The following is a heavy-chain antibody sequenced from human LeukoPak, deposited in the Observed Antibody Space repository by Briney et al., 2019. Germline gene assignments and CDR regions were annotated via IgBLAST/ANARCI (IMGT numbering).Heavy chain of an antibody. V-gene: IGHV3-23*01. CDR3: AKFPGYYGSGSYSRAFDY. CDR2: ISGSGGST. Sequence: GGSLRLSCAPSGFTFSSYAMSWVRQAPGKGLEWVSAISGSGGSTYYADSVKGRFTISRDNSRNTLYLQMNSLRAEDTAVYYCAKFPGYYGSGSYSRAFDYWGQGTLVTVSS. J-gene: IGHJ4*02. D-gene: IGHD3-10*01. CDR1: GFTFSSYA.